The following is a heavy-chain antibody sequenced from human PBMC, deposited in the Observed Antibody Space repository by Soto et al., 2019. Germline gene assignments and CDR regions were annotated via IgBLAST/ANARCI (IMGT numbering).Heavy chain of an antibody. J-gene: IGHJ4*02. Sequence: QVQLVESGGGVVQPGRSLRLSCAASGFTFSSYGMHWVRQAPGKGLAWVAVISYDGSNKYYEDSVKGRFTIARDNSKDTLYLQINSLRAEDTAVYYCAKDRLLYYALYWGQGTLVTVSS. CDR3: AKDRLLYYALY. V-gene: IGHV3-30*18. D-gene: IGHD2-8*01. CDR2: ISYDGSNK. CDR1: GFTFSSYG.